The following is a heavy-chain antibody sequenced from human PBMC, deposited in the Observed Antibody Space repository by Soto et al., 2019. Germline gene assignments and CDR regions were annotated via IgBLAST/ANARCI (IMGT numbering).Heavy chain of an antibody. D-gene: IGHD4-17*01. CDR1: GGSINYSY. CDR2: ISYTGSA. Sequence: PSETLSLTCTVSGGSINYSYWPWIRQPPGKGLEWIGYISYTGSANYNASLKSRLTISVDTSKNQFSLKLSSVTAADTALYYCARVNYGDYYYGMDVWGQGTTVTVSS. V-gene: IGHV4-59*01. J-gene: IGHJ6*02. CDR3: ARVNYGDYYYGMDV.